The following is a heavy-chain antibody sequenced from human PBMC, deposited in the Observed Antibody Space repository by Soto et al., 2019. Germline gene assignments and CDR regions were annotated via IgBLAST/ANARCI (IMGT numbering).Heavy chain of an antibody. D-gene: IGHD3-22*01. Sequence: GASVKVSCKASGYTFTSYGISWVRQAPGQGLEWMGWISAYNGNTNYAQKLQGRVTMTTDTSTSTAYMELRSLRSDDTAVYYCARLRPQNYYDSSGYRPEYYYYGMDVWGQGTTVTVSS. CDR1: GYTFTSYG. V-gene: IGHV1-18*04. CDR2: ISAYNGNT. J-gene: IGHJ6*02. CDR3: ARLRPQNYYDSSGYRPEYYYYGMDV.